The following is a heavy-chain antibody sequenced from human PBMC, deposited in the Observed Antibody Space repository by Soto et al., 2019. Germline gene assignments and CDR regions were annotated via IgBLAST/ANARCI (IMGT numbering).Heavy chain of an antibody. J-gene: IGHJ6*02. Sequence: ASVKVSCKASGYTFTGYYMHWVRQAPGQGLEWMGWINPNSGGTNYAQKFQGRVTMTRDTSISTAYMELSRLRSDDTAVYYCARXPQVGSSWYGGFYYGMDVWGQGTTVTVSS. CDR3: ARXPQVGSSWYGGFYYGMDV. CDR2: INPNSGGT. V-gene: IGHV1-2*02. CDR1: GYTFTGYY. D-gene: IGHD6-13*01.